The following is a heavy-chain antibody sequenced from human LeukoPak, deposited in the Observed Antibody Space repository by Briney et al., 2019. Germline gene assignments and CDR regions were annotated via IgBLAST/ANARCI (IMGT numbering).Heavy chain of an antibody. CDR3: AAPSRYCTNGVCYAY. CDR2: INHSGST. CDR1: GESFSGYY. J-gene: IGHJ4*02. D-gene: IGHD2-8*01. V-gene: IGHV4-34*01. Sequence: SETLSLTCAVYGESFSGYYWSWIRQPPGKGLEWIGEINHSGSTNYNPSLKSRVTISVDTSKNQFSLKLSSVTAADTAVYYCAAPSRYCTNGVCYAYWGQGTLVTVSS.